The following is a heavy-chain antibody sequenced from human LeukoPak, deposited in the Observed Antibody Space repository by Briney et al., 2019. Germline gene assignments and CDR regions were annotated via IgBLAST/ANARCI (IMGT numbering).Heavy chain of an antibody. J-gene: IGHJ4*02. CDR1: GFTFDDYT. Sequence: GGSLRLSCAASGFTFDDYTMHWVRQTPGKGLEWVSGISWDGDTTYYADSVKGRFTISRDNAKNSLYLQMNSLRAEDMALYYCAKSGRGVIISYYFDYWGQGTLVTVSS. V-gene: IGHV3-43*01. D-gene: IGHD3-10*01. CDR3: AKSGRGVIISYYFDY. CDR2: ISWDGDTT.